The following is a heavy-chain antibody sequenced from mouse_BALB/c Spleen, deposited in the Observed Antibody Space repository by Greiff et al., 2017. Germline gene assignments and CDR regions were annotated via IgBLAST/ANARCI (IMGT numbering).Heavy chain of an antibody. V-gene: IGHV5-9-3*01. J-gene: IGHJ2*01. Sequence: EVQGVESGGGLVKPGGSLKLSCAASGFTFSSYAMSWVRQTPEKRLEWVATISSGGSYTYYPDSVKGRFTISRDNAKNTLYLQMSSLRSEDTAMYYCARRWDDFDYWGQGTTLTVSS. D-gene: IGHD4-1*01. CDR3: ARRWDDFDY. CDR2: ISSGGSYT. CDR1: GFTFSSYA.